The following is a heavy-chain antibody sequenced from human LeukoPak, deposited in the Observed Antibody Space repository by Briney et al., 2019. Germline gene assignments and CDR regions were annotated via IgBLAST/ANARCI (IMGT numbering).Heavy chain of an antibody. CDR3: ARVGLTTVTTSGNY. J-gene: IGHJ4*02. CDR1: GYTFTGYY. D-gene: IGHD4-17*01. CDR2: INPDSGGT. V-gene: IGHV1-2*02. Sequence: SVKVSCKASGYTFTGYYMHWVRQAPGQGLEWMGWINPDSGGTNYAQKFQGRVTMTRDTSISTAYMELSRLRSDDTAVYYCARVGLTTVTTSGNYWGQGTLVTVSS.